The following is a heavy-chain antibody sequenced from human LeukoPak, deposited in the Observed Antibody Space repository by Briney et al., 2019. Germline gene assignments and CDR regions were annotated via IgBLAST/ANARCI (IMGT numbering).Heavy chain of an antibody. D-gene: IGHD3-3*01. CDR2: IYYSGST. J-gene: IGHJ6*03. V-gene: IGHV4-59*05. CDR3: ARLTYDFWSGYPNHYYYMDV. CDR1: GFTFSSYSMN. Sequence: GSLRLSCAASGFTFSSYSMNWVRQAPGKGLEWIGSIYYSGSTYYNPSLKSRVTISVDTSKNQFSLKLSSVTAADTAVYYCARLTYDFWSGYPNHYYYMDVWGKGTTVTVSS.